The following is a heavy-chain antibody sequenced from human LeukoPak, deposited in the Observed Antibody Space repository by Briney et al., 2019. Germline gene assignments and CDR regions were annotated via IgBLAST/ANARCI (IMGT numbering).Heavy chain of an antibody. V-gene: IGHV3-7*01. J-gene: IGHJ1*01. CDR3: ASSYDSSGYRNFQH. Sequence: GGSLRLSCAASGFTFSSYWMSWVRQAPGKGLEWVANIKQDGSEKYHVDSVKGRFTISRDNAKNSLYLQMNSLRAEDTAVYYCASSYDSSGYRNFQHWGQGTLVTVSS. D-gene: IGHD3-22*01. CDR1: GFTFSSYW. CDR2: IKQDGSEK.